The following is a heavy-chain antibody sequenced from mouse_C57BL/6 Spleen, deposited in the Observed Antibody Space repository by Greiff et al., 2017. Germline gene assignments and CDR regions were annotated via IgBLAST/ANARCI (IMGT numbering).Heavy chain of an antibody. V-gene: IGHV1-81*01. D-gene: IGHD4-1*01. Sequence: LQLRGSGAELSRPGASVKLSCKASGYTFPSYGLSWVKQRTGQGLEWIGEIYPRSGNTYYNEKFKGKATLTADKSASTAYRELRSLTSEDSAVYFCARTGADYWGEGTTLSDSS. CDR2: IYPRSGNT. J-gene: IGHJ2*01. CDR3: ARTGADY. CDR1: GYTFPSYG.